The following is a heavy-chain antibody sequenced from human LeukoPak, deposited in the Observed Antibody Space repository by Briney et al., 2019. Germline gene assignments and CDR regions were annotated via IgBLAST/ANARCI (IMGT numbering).Heavy chain of an antibody. D-gene: IGHD3-16*01. Sequence: PGGSLRLSCAASGFAVSNSYMTWVRQAPGKGLEWVSVIYSGGTTYYADSVKGRFTISRDNSRNTLYLQMNSLRAEDTAVYYCASHYDYVWGSYKSLYYFDYWGQGTLVTVSS. CDR2: IYSGGTT. J-gene: IGHJ4*02. CDR1: GFAVSNSY. CDR3: ASHYDYVWGSYKSLYYFDY. V-gene: IGHV3-53*01.